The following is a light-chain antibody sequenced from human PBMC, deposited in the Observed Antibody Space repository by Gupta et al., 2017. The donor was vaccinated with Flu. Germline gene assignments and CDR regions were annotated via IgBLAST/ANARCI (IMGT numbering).Light chain of an antibody. CDR2: AAY. Sequence: DIQMTQSPSSLSASVGDRVTITCRASQSISSYLNWYQQKPGKAPKLLIYAAYSLQSGVPSRFSGSGSGTDFTLTISSLQPEDVATYYCQQSYSTPGTFGQGTKVEIK. CDR1: QSISSY. J-gene: IGKJ1*01. CDR3: QQSYSTPGT. V-gene: IGKV1-39*01.